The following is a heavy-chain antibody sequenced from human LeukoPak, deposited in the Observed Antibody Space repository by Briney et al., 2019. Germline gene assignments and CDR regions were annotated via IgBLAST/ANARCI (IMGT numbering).Heavy chain of an antibody. J-gene: IGHJ4*02. CDR3: ARRYYSGSGSYPAHVDY. D-gene: IGHD3-10*01. CDR1: GVSISSSNYY. Sequence: SETLSLTCTVSGVSISSSNYYWGWIRQPPGKGLEWIGSIYYSGSTYYNPSLKSRVTISVDTSKNQFSLKLSSVTAADTAVYYCARRYYSGSGSYPAHVDYWGQGTLVTVSA. CDR2: IYYSGST. V-gene: IGHV4-39*01.